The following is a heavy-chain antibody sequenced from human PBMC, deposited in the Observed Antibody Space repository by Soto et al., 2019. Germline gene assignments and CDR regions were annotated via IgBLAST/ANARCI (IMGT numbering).Heavy chain of an antibody. J-gene: IGHJ4*02. D-gene: IGHD5-18*01. CDR2: IWYDGSNK. CDR3: ARGGDTAMVPHDY. Sequence: TGGSLRLSCAASGFTFSSYGMHWVRQAPGKGLEWVAVIWYDGSNKYYADSVKGRFTISRDNSKNALYLQMNSLRAEDTAVYYCARGGDTAMVPHDYWGQGTLVTVSS. CDR1: GFTFSSYG. V-gene: IGHV3-33*01.